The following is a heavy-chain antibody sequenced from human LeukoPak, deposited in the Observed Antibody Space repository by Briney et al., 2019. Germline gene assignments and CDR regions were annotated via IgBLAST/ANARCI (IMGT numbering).Heavy chain of an antibody. V-gene: IGHV1-69*13. D-gene: IGHD4-17*01. J-gene: IGHJ4*02. CDR3: ALCSGFDYGDCLNFDY. CDR2: IIPIFGTA. Sequence: GASVKVSCKASGGTFSSYAISWVRQAPGQGLEWMGGIIPIFGTANYAQKFQGRVTITADESTSTAYMELSSLRSEDTAVYYCALCSGFDYGDCLNFDYWGQGTLVTVSS. CDR1: GGTFSSYA.